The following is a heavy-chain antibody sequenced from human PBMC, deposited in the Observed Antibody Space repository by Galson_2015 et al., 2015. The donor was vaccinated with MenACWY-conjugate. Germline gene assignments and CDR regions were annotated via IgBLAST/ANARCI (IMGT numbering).Heavy chain of an antibody. D-gene: IGHD3-3*01. Sequence: SVKVSCKASGGTSNNYAFSWVRRAPGQGLEWMGGIFPLYKSTTYAQEFQDKVTITADESTSTTYMELSSLSSEDTAVYYCTRDRLLEWHPSFDYWGQGTLVIVSS. V-gene: IGHV1-69*13. CDR2: IFPLYKST. J-gene: IGHJ4*02. CDR3: TRDRLLEWHPSFDY. CDR1: GGTSNNYA.